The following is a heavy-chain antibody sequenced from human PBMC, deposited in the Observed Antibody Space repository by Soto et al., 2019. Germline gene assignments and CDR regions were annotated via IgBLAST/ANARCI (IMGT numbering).Heavy chain of an antibody. D-gene: IGHD2-2*01. CDR3: ARGQKVRGDIVVVPAAIIRNWFDP. CDR2: INPNSGGT. CDR1: GYTFTGYY. V-gene: IGHV1-2*04. Sequence: QVQLVQSGAEVKKPGASVKVSCKASGYTFTGYYMHWVRQAPGQGLEWMGWINPNSGGTNYAQKFQGWVTMTRDTSISTAYMELSRLRSDDTAVYYCARGQKVRGDIVVVPAAIIRNWFDPWGQGTLVTVSS. J-gene: IGHJ5*02.